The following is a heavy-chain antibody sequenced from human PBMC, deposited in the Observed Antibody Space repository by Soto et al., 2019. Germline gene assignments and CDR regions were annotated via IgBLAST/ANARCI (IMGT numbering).Heavy chain of an antibody. D-gene: IGHD5-12*01. V-gene: IGHV4-59*01. CDR1: GGSISSYY. J-gene: IGHJ4*02. Sequence: SETLSVTCTVSGGSISSYYWSWIRQPPGKGLEWIGYIYYSGSTNYNPSLKSRVTISVDTSKNQFSLKLSSVTAADTAVYYCARELASGYNLYYFDYWGQGTLVTVSS. CDR3: ARELASGYNLYYFDY. CDR2: IYYSGST.